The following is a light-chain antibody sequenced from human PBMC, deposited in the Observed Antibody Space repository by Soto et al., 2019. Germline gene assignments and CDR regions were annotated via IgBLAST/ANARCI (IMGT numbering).Light chain of an antibody. CDR1: QGIRTD. CDR3: LQDFNYPWT. CDR2: SAS. J-gene: IGKJ1*01. Sequence: AIQMTQSPSSLSASVGDRVTITCRASQGIRTDLGWYQQKPGKAPKLLIYSASSLQSGVPSRFTGTASGTDFTLTISSLQPEDFATYYCLQDFNYPWTFGQGTKVEAK. V-gene: IGKV1-6*01.